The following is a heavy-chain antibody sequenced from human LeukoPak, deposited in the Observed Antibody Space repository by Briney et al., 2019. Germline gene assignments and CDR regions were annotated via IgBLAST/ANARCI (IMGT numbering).Heavy chain of an antibody. D-gene: IGHD6-13*01. CDR2: ISGSGGST. V-gene: IGHV3-23*01. CDR1: GFTFSSYG. J-gene: IGHJ4*02. Sequence: GGSLRLSCAASGFTFSSYGMSWVRQAPGKGLEWVSAISGSGGSTYYADSVKGRFTISRDNSKNTLYLQMNSLRAEDTAVYYCAKSLAPAAGTPKYDYWGQGTLVTVSS. CDR3: AKSLAPAAGTPKYDY.